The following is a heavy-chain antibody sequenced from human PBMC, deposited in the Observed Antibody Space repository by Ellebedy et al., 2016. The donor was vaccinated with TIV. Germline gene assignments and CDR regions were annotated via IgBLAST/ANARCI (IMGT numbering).Heavy chain of an antibody. CDR3: ARGSSTYSWFDT. CDR2: SHFIGNT. Sequence: SETLSLXCTVSGGSISSYYWSCLRQALGKELEWIGYSHFIGNTNYNPSLKSRVTMSVDTSKNQCSLHLSSVIAADTAVYYCARGSSTYSWFDTWGPGILVTVSS. J-gene: IGHJ5*02. V-gene: IGHV4-59*13. CDR1: GGSISSYY.